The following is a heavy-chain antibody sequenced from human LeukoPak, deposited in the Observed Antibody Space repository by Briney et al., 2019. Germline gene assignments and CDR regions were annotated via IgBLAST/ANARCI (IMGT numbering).Heavy chain of an antibody. V-gene: IGHV4-4*02. CDR3: ARDRRASTWYYFDY. J-gene: IGHJ4*02. CDR2: IYHSGGT. CDR1: GDSISSSNW. D-gene: IGHD6-13*01. Sequence: SETLSLTCAVSGDSISSSNWWIWVRQSPGKGLEWIGEIYHSGGTNYNPSLNGRVTMSVDKSSNRFSLKLTSVTAADTAVYFCARDRRASTWYYFDYWGQGTLVTVSS.